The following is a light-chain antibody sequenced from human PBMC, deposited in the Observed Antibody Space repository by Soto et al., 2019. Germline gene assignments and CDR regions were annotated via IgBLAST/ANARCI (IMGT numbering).Light chain of an antibody. CDR2: AAT. J-gene: IGKJ2*01. V-gene: IGKV1-12*01. CDR1: QDINSR. CDR3: QQSYSTPPRYT. Sequence: DIQMTQSPSSVSASVGDTVTITCRASQDINSRLAWFQQQPGRPPKYVIQAATMLQSGFPSRFAGSGSGTDFTLTISSLQPEDYATYYCQQSYSTPPRYTFGQGTKVDIK.